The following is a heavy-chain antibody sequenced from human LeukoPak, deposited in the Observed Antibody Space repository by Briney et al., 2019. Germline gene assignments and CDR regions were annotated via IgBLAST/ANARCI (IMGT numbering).Heavy chain of an antibody. V-gene: IGHV3-7*01. D-gene: IGHD5-18*01. Sequence: GGSLRLSCVASGFVFSDYWMNWVRQAPGKGLEWVANIKQDASDIRYVDSVKGRFTISKDNAKNTVYLQMNSLRAEDTAVYYCARAVDTTTDYFDYWGQGTLVTVSS. CDR1: GFVFSDYW. CDR3: ARAVDTTTDYFDY. CDR2: IKQDASDI. J-gene: IGHJ4*02.